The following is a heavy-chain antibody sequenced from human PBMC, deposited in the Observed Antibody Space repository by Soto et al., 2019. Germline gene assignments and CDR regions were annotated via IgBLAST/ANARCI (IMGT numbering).Heavy chain of an antibody. CDR2: IKSKTDGGTT. J-gene: IGHJ4*02. V-gene: IGHV3-15*01. D-gene: IGHD3-10*01. CDR3: TTDRGLLWFGELLRPSYY. CDR1: GFTFSNAW. Sequence: EVQLVESGGGLVQPGGSLRLSCAASGFTFSNAWMSWVRQAPGKGLEWVGRIKSKTDGGTTDYAAPVKGRFTISRDXXKXTXXLQMNSLKTEDTAVYYCTTDRGLLWFGELLRPSYYWGQGTLVTVSS.